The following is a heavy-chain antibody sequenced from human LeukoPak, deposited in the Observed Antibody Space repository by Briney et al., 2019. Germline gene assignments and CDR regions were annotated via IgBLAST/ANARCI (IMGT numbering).Heavy chain of an antibody. CDR1: GFTFSSYW. Sequence: GGSLRLSCAASGFTFSSYWMTWVRQAPGKGLEWVAIIKEDGGEKYYVDSVKGRFTISRDSGKNSLYLQMNSLRAEDTAVYYCAIPRSASWGQGTQVTVSS. CDR3: AIPRSAS. J-gene: IGHJ5*02. CDR2: IKEDGGEK. V-gene: IGHV3-7*05.